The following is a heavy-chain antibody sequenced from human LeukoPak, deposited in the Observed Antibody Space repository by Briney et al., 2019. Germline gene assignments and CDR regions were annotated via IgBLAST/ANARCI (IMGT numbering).Heavy chain of an antibody. D-gene: IGHD3-3*01. Sequence: GGSLRLSCAASGFTFSGFWMHWVRQAPGKGLVWVSHINGDGSGTSYADSVKGRFTISRDNAKNTLYLQINSLRAEDTAVYYCARGGVSRTHDYWGQGTLVTVSS. CDR2: INGDGSGT. J-gene: IGHJ4*02. CDR3: ARGGVSRTHDY. V-gene: IGHV3-74*01. CDR1: GFTFSGFW.